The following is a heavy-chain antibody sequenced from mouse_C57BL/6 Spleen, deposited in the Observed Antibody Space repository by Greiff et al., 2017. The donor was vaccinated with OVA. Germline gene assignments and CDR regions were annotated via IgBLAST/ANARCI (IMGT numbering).Heavy chain of an antibody. CDR3: ARDDYGSSLNAMDY. CDR2: INYDGSST. V-gene: IGHV5-16*01. Sequence: EVKLMESEGGLVQPGRSMKLSCTASGFTFSDYYMAWVRQVPEKGLEWVANINYDGSSTYYLDSLKSRFIISRDNAKNILYLQMSSLKSEDTATYYCARDDYGSSLNAMDYWGQGTSVTVSS. CDR1: GFTFSDYY. D-gene: IGHD1-1*01. J-gene: IGHJ4*01.